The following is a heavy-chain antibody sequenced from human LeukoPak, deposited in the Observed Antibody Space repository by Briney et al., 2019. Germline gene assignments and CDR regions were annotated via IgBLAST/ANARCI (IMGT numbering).Heavy chain of an antibody. CDR3: AKGGMATIRGDYYFDY. CDR1: GFNFWGSG. Sequence: PGGSLRLSCAAAGFNFWGSGIHWVRQAPGKGLEWVSAISGSGGSTYYADSVKGRFTISRDNSKNTLYLQMNSLRAEDTAVYYCAKGGMATIRGDYYFDYWGQGTLVTVSS. D-gene: IGHD5-24*01. J-gene: IGHJ4*02. CDR2: ISGSGGST. V-gene: IGHV3-23*01.